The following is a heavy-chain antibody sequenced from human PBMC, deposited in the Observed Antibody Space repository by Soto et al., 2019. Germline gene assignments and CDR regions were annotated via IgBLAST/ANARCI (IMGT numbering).Heavy chain of an antibody. CDR2: MNPIIGKT. V-gene: IGHV1-8*02. D-gene: IGHD2-2*01. Sequence: ASVKVSCKASGGTFSSYAISWVRQAPGQGLEWMGWMNPIIGKTGYAQKFQGRVTMTRNTSISTAYMELSSLRSEDTAVYYCARGHSACSTSCLDDAFDIWGQGTMVTVSS. CDR1: GGTFSSYA. CDR3: ARGHSACSTSCLDDAFDI. J-gene: IGHJ3*02.